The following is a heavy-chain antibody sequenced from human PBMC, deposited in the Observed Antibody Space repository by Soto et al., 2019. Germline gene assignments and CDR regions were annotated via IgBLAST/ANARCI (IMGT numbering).Heavy chain of an antibody. CDR2: IYSGGST. V-gene: IGHV3-66*01. CDR3: ARDHPPHYGDYGVNAFDI. J-gene: IGHJ3*02. CDR1: GFTVSSNY. D-gene: IGHD4-17*01. Sequence: EVQLVESGGGLVQPGGSLRLSCAASGFTVSSNYMSWVGQAPGKGLEWVSVIYSGGSTYYADSVKGRFTISRDNSKNTLYLQMNSLRAEDTAVYYCARDHPPHYGDYGVNAFDIWGQGTMVTVSS.